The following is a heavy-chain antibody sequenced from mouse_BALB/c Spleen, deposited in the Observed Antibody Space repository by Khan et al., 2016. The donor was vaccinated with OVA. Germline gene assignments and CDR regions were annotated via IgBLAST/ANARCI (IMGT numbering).Heavy chain of an antibody. CDR2: INPSTGYT. D-gene: IGHD1-1*01. Sequence: QIQLVQSGAELAKPGASVKMSCKASGYTFINYWILWVKQRPGQGLEWIGYINPSTGYTEYNQNFKDKATLTADKSSSTAYMQLSSLTSEDSAVYYCARRGRGWGFDYWGQGTTVTVSS. CDR3: ARRGRGWGFDY. V-gene: IGHV1-7*01. CDR1: GYTFINYW. J-gene: IGHJ2*01.